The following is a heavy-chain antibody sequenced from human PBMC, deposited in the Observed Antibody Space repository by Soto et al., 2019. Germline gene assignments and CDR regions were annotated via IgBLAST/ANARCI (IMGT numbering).Heavy chain of an antibody. CDR3: AAGLPIIPSFRPNCAPVALYHFAS. CDR2: MNPGSGGT. Sequence: GASVKVSCKACGYTFTGHYMYWIRQAPGQGLEWMGWMNPGSGGTTYAQKFQGWVTMTRDTSMSTAYMELSRLTSNDTAVYYCAAGLPIIPSFRPNCAPVALYHFASWGQGTLVTVAS. V-gene: IGHV1-2*04. D-gene: IGHD1-1*01. J-gene: IGHJ4*02. CDR1: GYTFTGHY.